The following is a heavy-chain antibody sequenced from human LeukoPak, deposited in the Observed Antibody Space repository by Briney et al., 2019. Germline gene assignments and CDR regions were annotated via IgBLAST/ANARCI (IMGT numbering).Heavy chain of an antibody. CDR3: ARVDSSPTHYFDY. Sequence: PGGSLRLSCAASGFTFRSYEMNWVRQAPGRGLEWVSYISSSGTTVYYADSVKGRFTISRDNAKNSLYLQMNSLRAEDTAVYYCARVDSSPTHYFDYWGQGTLVTVSS. D-gene: IGHD6-13*01. CDR1: GFTFRSYE. CDR2: ISSSGTTV. V-gene: IGHV3-48*03. J-gene: IGHJ4*02.